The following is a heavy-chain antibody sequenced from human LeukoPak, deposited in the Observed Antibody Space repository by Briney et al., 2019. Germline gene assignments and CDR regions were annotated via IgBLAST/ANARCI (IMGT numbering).Heavy chain of an antibody. CDR2: IYPGDSDT. CDR3: AIHYGDDADYYYGMDV. D-gene: IGHD4-17*01. V-gene: IGHV5-51*01. Sequence: GESLKISCKGSGYSFTSYWIGWVRQMPGKGLEWMGIIYPGDSDTRYSPSFQGQVTISADKSISTAYLQWSSLKASDTAMYYCAIHYGDDADYYYGMDVWGQGTTVTVSS. J-gene: IGHJ6*02. CDR1: GYSFTSYW.